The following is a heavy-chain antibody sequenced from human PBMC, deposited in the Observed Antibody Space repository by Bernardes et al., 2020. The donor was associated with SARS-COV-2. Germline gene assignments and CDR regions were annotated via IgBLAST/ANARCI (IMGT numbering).Heavy chain of an antibody. D-gene: IGHD3-10*01. CDR2: IYYTGNT. Sequence: SEILSPTCTVSGGPICSSSYYWGWIRQPPGTGLDRSGWIYYTGNTYHNPSVESRDNISVPTSENHVSLKLSSVSAADTAVYYCARRGNTMVRRVTHYFDSWGQRTLVTVSS. J-gene: IGHJ4*02. CDR3: ARRGNTMVRRVTHYFDS. V-gene: IGHV4-39*02. CDR1: GGPICSSSYY.